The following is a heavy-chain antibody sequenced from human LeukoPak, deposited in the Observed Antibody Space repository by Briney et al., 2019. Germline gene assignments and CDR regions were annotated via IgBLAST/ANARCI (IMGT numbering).Heavy chain of an antibody. J-gene: IGHJ4*01. CDR3: ARARSGYGDY. Sequence: GGSLRLSCAASGFTFSTYWMHWVRQAPGKGLVWVSRISSDGISTDYADSVKGRFTISRDNAKNTLYLQLNSLRAEDTAVYYCARARSGYGDYWGHGSLCSVSS. D-gene: IGHD2-2*03. CDR2: ISSDGIST. V-gene: IGHV3-74*01. CDR1: GFTFSTYW.